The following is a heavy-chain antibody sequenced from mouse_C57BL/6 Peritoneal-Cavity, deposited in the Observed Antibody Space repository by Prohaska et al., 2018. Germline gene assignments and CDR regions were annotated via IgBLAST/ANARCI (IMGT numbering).Heavy chain of an antibody. V-gene: IGHV11-2*01. CDR3: LRYGKFSSLST. J-gene: IGHJ2*01. Sequence: AQPRGSRGLCCEGPGFCFSGSWMSSVGQTPEKTLECIGDINSDGSAINYAPSIKDRFTIFRDNDKSTLYLQMSNVRSEHTVTYFCLRYGKFSSLSTWGPGTTLTVSS. CDR1: GFCFSGSW. CDR2: INSDGSAI. D-gene: IGHD2-1*01.